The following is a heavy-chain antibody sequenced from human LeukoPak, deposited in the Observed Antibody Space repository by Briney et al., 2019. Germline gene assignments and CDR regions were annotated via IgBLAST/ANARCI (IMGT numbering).Heavy chain of an antibody. Sequence: PGGSLRLSCAASGFTFSSYSMTWVRQAPGKGLEWVSYISSSSTTIYYTDSVKGRFTISRDNAKNSLYLQMNSLRAEDTAVYYCARDEYYDSSGYTSWGQGTLVTVSS. CDR3: ARDEYYDSSGYTS. CDR2: ISSSSTTI. D-gene: IGHD3-22*01. CDR1: GFTFSSYS. V-gene: IGHV3-48*01. J-gene: IGHJ4*02.